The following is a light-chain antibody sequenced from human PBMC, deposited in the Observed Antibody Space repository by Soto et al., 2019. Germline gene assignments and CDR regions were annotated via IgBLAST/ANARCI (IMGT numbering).Light chain of an antibody. Sequence: QSVLTQPPSASGTPGQRVTISCSGSSSNIGSNYVYWYQQLPGTAPKLLIYRNNQRPSGVPDRFSGSKSGTSASLAISRLRSGDEADYYCAEWDDSRGGGVSGEGTQLPVL. J-gene: IGLJ2*01. CDR1: SSNIGSNY. V-gene: IGLV1-47*01. CDR2: RNN. CDR3: AEWDDSRGGGV.